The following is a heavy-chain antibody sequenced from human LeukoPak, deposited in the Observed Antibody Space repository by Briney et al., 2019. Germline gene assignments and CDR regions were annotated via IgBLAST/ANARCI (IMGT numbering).Heavy chain of an antibody. Sequence: GGSLRLSCTASGFSFSGHWMHWARQLPGKGLVWVSRISPTGSTTSYADSVMGRFTVSRDNAKNTLYLQVNNLRAEDTAVYYCARGPNSNWSGLDFWGQGTLLTVSS. V-gene: IGHV3-74*01. CDR1: GFSFSGHW. J-gene: IGHJ4*02. CDR3: ARGPNSNWSGLDF. D-gene: IGHD6-6*01. CDR2: ISPTGSTT.